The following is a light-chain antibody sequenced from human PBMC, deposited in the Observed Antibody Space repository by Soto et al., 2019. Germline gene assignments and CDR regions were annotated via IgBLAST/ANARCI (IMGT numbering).Light chain of an antibody. CDR1: QSVSSN. CDR2: GAS. J-gene: IGKJ4*01. CDR3: HQYNNWPLT. V-gene: IGKV3-15*01. Sequence: EIVMTQSPATLSVSPGERATLSCRASQSVSSNLAWYQQKPGLAPRLLIYGASARATDVPARFSGSWSGTESTLTISSLQSEDFAFYYCHQYNNWPLTFGGGTKVEIK.